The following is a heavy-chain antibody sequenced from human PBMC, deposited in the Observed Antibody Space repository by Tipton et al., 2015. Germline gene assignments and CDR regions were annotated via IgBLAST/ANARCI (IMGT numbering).Heavy chain of an antibody. CDR1: GGSINSYY. J-gene: IGHJ4*02. D-gene: IGHD6-25*01. Sequence: TLSLTCTVSGGSINSYYLNWIRHSPGRGLEWIGYIAYSGITNYNPSLKSRVTISTDTSKNQFSLKLRSVTAADTAVYYCARADAALDYWGQGTLVTVSS. CDR2: IAYSGIT. CDR3: ARADAALDY. V-gene: IGHV4-59*01.